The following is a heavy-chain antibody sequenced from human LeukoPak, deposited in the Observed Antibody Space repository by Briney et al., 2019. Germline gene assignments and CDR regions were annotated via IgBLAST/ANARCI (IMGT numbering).Heavy chain of an antibody. CDR1: GYSLRNYW. CDR2: IDLGDSDI. CDR3: ARRRQEVFYMDV. J-gene: IGHJ6*03. Sequence: GESLKISCKGSGYSLRNYWIAWVRQMPGRGLEWMGIIDLGDSDIRYNPSFQGQVTISADKSITTAYLQWSSLKASDTAIYYCARRRQEVFYMDVWGKGTTVTVSS. V-gene: IGHV5-51*01.